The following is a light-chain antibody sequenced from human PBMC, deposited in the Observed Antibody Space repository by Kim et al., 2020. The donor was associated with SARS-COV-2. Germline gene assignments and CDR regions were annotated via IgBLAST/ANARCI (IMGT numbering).Light chain of an antibody. J-gene: IGLJ3*02. CDR1: SGSIAGNY. CDR2: EDN. Sequence: KTVTIPCTRSSGSIAGNYVQWYQQRPGSAPTTVIYEDNQRPSGVPDRFSGSIDSSSNSASLTISGLKTEDEADYYCQSSDTGTLWVFGGGTQLTVL. V-gene: IGLV6-57*03. CDR3: QSSDTGTLWV.